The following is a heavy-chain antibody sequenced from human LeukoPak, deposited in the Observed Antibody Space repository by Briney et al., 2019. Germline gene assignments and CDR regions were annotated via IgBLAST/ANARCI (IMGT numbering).Heavy chain of an antibody. CDR3: ARDRLPYSSGPLHFDY. Sequence: GASVSVSCKASGYTFTSYGISWVRQAPGQGLEWMGWISAYNGNTNYAQKLQGRVTMTTDTSTSTAYMELRSLRSDDTAVYYCARDRLPYSSGPLHFDYWGQGTLVTVSS. CDR2: ISAYNGNT. J-gene: IGHJ4*02. CDR1: GYTFTSYG. D-gene: IGHD6-19*01. V-gene: IGHV1-18*01.